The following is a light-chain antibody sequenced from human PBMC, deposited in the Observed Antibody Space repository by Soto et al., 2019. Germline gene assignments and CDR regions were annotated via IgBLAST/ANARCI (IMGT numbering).Light chain of an antibody. CDR3: QQYHNSPRP. Sequence: EIVLTQSPGTLSLSPGERATLSCRASQSVSSGFLAWYQQKPGQAPRLLIYAASARATGIPDRFSGSGSGTDFTFTVSRLEPEDFAVYYCQQYHNSPRPFGQGTKV. J-gene: IGKJ1*01. V-gene: IGKV3-20*01. CDR1: QSVSSGF. CDR2: AAS.